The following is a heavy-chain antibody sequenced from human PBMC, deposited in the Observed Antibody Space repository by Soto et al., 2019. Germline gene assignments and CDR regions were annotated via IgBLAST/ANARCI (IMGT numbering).Heavy chain of an antibody. J-gene: IGHJ6*02. D-gene: IGHD1-1*01. V-gene: IGHV4-31*03. CDR2: IYYSGTT. CDR3: ARDWRHNWDAGGYDYDVMDV. Sequence: PSETLSLTCTVSGASISSGGYYSWIRQHPGKDLEWIGYIYYSGTTYYNPSLKSRVSTTIDTSNNQFSLKLSSVTAADTAVYYCARDWRHNWDAGGYDYDVMDVWGQGTTVTVSS. CDR1: GASISSGGYY.